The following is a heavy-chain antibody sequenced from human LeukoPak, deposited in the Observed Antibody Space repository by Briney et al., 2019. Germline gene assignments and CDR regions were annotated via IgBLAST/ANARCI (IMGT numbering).Heavy chain of an antibody. CDR2: IYYSGST. D-gene: IGHD6-13*01. CDR3: ARIQIAAAGTGRFDP. Sequence: PSETLSLTCTVSGGSISSSSYYWGWIRQPPGKGLEWIGSIYYSGSTYYNPSLKSRVTISVDTSKNQFSLKLSSVTAADTAVYYCARIQIAAAGTGRFDPWGQGTLVTVSS. J-gene: IGHJ5*02. CDR1: GGSISSSSYY. V-gene: IGHV4-39*01.